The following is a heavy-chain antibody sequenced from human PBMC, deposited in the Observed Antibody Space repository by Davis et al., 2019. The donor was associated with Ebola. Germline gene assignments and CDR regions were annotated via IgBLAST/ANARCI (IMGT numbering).Heavy chain of an antibody. Sequence: GESLKISCTDSVITFSSYAMTWVRQAPGKGLEWVSAISGSGGSTYYADSVKGRFTISRDNAKNSLYLQMNSLRAEDTAVYYCTRSLDLWETIDSWGQGTLVTVSS. V-gene: IGHV3-23*01. CDR3: TRSLDLWETIDS. D-gene: IGHD1-26*01. J-gene: IGHJ5*01. CDR2: ISGSGGST. CDR1: VITFSSYA.